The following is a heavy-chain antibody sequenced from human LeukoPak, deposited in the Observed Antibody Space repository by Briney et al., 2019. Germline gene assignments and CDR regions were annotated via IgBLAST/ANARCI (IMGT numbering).Heavy chain of an antibody. Sequence: GGSLRLSCAASGFTFSRYSMNWVRQAPGKGLEWVSSISISSNYIYYSDSVKGRFTISRDNAKNSLYLQMNSLRAEDTAVYYCAELGITMIGGVWGKGTTVTISS. D-gene: IGHD3-10*02. J-gene: IGHJ6*04. CDR2: ISISSNYI. CDR3: AELGITMIGGV. CDR1: GFTFSRYS. V-gene: IGHV3-21*01.